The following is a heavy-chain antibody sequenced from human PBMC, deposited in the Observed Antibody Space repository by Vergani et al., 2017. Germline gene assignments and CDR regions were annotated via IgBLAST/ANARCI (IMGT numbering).Heavy chain of an antibody. J-gene: IGHJ6*03. CDR2: ISYDGSNK. CDR1: GFTFSSYG. Sequence: QVQLVESGGGVVQPGRSLRLSCAASGFTFSSYGMHWVRQAPGKGLEWVAVISYDGSNKYYADSVKGRFTISRDNSKNTLYLQMNSLRAEDTAVYYCAKEGSGWYYYYYYMDVWGKGTTVTVS. D-gene: IGHD6-19*01. CDR3: AKEGSGWYYYYYYMDV. V-gene: IGHV3-30*18.